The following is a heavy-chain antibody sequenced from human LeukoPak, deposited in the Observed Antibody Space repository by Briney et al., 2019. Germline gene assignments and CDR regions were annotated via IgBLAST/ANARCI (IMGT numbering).Heavy chain of an antibody. D-gene: IGHD5-12*01. Sequence: SETLSLTCTVSGGSISSYYWSWIRQPPGKGLEWIGYIYYSGSTNYNPSLKSRVTISVDTSKNEFSLKLNSVTAADTAVYYCARAGGYLLYFDSWGQGTLATVSS. J-gene: IGHJ4*02. CDR2: IYYSGST. CDR1: GGSISSYY. V-gene: IGHV4-59*08. CDR3: ARAGGYLLYFDS.